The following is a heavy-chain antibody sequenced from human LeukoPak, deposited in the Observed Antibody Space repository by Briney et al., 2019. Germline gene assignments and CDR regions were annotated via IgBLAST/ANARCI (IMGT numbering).Heavy chain of an antibody. CDR1: GGSIRSSDDY. CDR2: IYYTGSS. Sequence: SETLSLTCSVSGGSIRSSDDYWGFVRQTPGKGLEWMGSIYYTGSSHYNPSLKSRATISVDTSKNQFSLKLTSVTAADTAVYYCARVFTLEDFDWLSNNWFDPWGQGTLVTVSS. D-gene: IGHD3-9*01. V-gene: IGHV4-39*07. J-gene: IGHJ5*02. CDR3: ARVFTLEDFDWLSNNWFDP.